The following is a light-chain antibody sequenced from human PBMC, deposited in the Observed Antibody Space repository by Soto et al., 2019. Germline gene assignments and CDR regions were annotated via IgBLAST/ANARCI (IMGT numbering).Light chain of an antibody. CDR3: SSYTTTETRI. CDR1: SSDVGAYNY. CDR2: DVI. Sequence: QSALTQPASVSGSPGQSITISCTGISSDVGAYNYVSWHQHHPGKVPKVVIYDVINRPSGVSNRFSGSKSGNTASLTISGLQAEDEADYYCSSYTTTETRIFGGGTKVTVL. V-gene: IGLV2-14*03. J-gene: IGLJ2*01.